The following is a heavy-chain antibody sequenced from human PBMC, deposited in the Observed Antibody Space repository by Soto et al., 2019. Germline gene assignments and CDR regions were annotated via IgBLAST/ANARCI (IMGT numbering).Heavy chain of an antibody. CDR3: ASPGGDHFYYYYYMDV. D-gene: IGHD2-21*02. J-gene: IGHJ6*03. CDR2: ISGSGGST. V-gene: IGHV3-23*01. CDR1: GFTFSSYA. Sequence: GGSLRLSCAASGFTFSSYAMSWVRQAPGKGLEWVSAISGSGGSTYYADSVKGRFTISRDNSKNTLYLQMNSLRAEDTAVYYCASPGGDHFYYYYYMDVWGKGTTVTVSS.